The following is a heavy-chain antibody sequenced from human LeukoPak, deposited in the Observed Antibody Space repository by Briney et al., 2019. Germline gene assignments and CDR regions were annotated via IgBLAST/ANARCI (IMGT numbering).Heavy chain of an antibody. CDR3: ARGPDFGDRLDYFDY. CDR1: GFTFSRHW. J-gene: IGHJ4*02. CDR2: IKQDGSQ. Sequence: GGSLRPSCAASGFTFSRHWMGWVRQAPGKGLEWVASIKQDGSQYYFDSVKGRFFISRENAKNSVSLQMNSLRGEDTAVYYCARGPDFGDRLDYFDYWGQGTLVTVS. V-gene: IGHV3-7*01. D-gene: IGHD4-17*01.